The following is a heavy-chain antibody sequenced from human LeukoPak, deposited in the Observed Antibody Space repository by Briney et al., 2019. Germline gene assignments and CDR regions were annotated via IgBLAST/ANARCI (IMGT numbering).Heavy chain of an antibody. CDR1: GFTFSSYG. Sequence: GGSLRLSCAASGFTFSSYGMHWVRQAPGKGLEWVAVIWYDGSNKYYADSVKGRFTISRDNSKNTLYLQVNSLRAEDAAVYYCAREGYYRDYFDYWGQGTLVTVSS. J-gene: IGHJ4*02. CDR3: AREGYYRDYFDY. D-gene: IGHD3-3*01. V-gene: IGHV3-33*01. CDR2: IWYDGSNK.